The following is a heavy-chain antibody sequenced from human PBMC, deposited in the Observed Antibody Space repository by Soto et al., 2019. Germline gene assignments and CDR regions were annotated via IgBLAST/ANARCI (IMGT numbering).Heavy chain of an antibody. CDR3: AREGKNSYYYGMDV. CDR2: IWYDGSNK. Sequence: GGSLRLSCAASGFTFSSYGMHWVRQAPGKGLEWVAVIWYDGSNKYYVDSVKGRFTISRDNSKNTLYLQMNSLRAEDTAVYYCAREGKNSYYYGMDVWGQGTTVTV. CDR1: GFTFSSYG. J-gene: IGHJ6*02. V-gene: IGHV3-33*01.